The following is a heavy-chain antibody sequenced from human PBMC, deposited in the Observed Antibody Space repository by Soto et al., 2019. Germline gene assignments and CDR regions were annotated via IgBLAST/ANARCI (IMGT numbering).Heavy chain of an antibody. D-gene: IGHD6-19*01. J-gene: IGHJ4*02. CDR1: GFTFSSYA. Sequence: GGSLRLSCTASGFTFSSYAMSWVRRAPGKGLEWVSASSGDKAYYADPVKGRFTISRDNSKNTLFLYMNSLRVEDTAEYFCAKDGPLGGWDFDSWGPGTLVTVSS. CDR2: SSGDKA. CDR3: AKDGPLGGWDFDS. V-gene: IGHV3-23*01.